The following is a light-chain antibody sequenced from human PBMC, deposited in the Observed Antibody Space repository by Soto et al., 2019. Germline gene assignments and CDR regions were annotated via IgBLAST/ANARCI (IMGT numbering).Light chain of an antibody. CDR1: QSVSIY. CDR2: DAS. CDR3: QQFNNWPRT. Sequence: EIVLTQSPATLSLSPGERATLSCRASQSVSIYLAWYQQKPGQAPRLLIYDASTRATGIPARFSGSGSGTEFTLTISSLQSEDFAVYYCQQFNNWPRTFGQGSKVDI. J-gene: IGKJ1*01. V-gene: IGKV3-15*01.